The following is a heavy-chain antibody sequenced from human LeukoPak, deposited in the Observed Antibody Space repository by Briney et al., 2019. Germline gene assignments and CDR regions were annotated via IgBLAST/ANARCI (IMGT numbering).Heavy chain of an antibody. J-gene: IGHJ5*02. CDR3: AKGTKAHILTAYMRDRWFDP. CDR2: ISPSGGIT. D-gene: IGHD3-9*01. Sequence: PGGSLRLSCGASGFTFDSFWMSWVRQAPGKGLEWVSGISPSGGITYYTDSVKGRFTTSRDNSKNTLYLQMNSLRAEDTAVYYCAKGTKAHILTAYMRDRWFDPWGQGTLVTVSS. CDR1: GFTFDSFW. V-gene: IGHV3-23*01.